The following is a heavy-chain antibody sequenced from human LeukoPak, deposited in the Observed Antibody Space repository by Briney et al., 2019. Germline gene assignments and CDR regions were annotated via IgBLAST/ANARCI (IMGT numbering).Heavy chain of an antibody. Sequence: SETLSLTCTVSGGSISSYYWSWIRQPPGKGLEWIGYIYYSGSTNYNPSLKSRVTISVDTSKNQFSLKLSSVTAADTAVYYCARRLRYDSSGYFPGVLTPPNYYMDVWGKGTTVTISS. CDR2: IYYSGST. D-gene: IGHD3-22*01. CDR1: GGSISSYY. V-gene: IGHV4-59*01. J-gene: IGHJ6*03. CDR3: ARRLRYDSSGYFPGVLTPPNYYMDV.